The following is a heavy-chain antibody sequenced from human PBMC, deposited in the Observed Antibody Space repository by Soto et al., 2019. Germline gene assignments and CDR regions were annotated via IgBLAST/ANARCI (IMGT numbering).Heavy chain of an antibody. CDR1: GFTFNTYG. CDR2: VSGSGGGT. V-gene: IGHV3-23*01. D-gene: IGHD2-21*02. J-gene: IGHJ4*02. CDR3: ARMGPYCGGDCYPDFDF. Sequence: GGCLRLSCAAAGFTFNTYGMTWVRQAPGKGLEWVSTVSGSGGGTYYADSVKGRFTISRANSKNTMYLQMSNLRAEDTAVYFCARMGPYCGGDCYPDFDFWGQGTPVTVSS.